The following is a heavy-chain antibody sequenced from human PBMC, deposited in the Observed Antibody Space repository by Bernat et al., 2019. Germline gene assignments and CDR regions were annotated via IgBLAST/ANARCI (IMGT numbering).Heavy chain of an antibody. CDR2: INPSGGST. D-gene: IGHD4-23*01. CDR1: GYTFTSYY. Sequence: QVQLVQSGAEVKKPGASVKVSCKASGYTFTSYYMHWVRQAPGQGLEWMGIINPSGGSTSYAQKFQGRVTMTRDTSTSTVYMELSSLGSEETAVYYGARELKRWLDGAMFKRGVGDAFDIWGQGTMVTVSS. J-gene: IGHJ3*02. V-gene: IGHV1-46*01. CDR3: ARELKRWLDGAMFKRGVGDAFDI.